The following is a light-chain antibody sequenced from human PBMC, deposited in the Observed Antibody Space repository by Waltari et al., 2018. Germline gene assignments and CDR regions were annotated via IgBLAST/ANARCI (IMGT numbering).Light chain of an antibody. V-gene: IGLV1-40*01. J-gene: IGLJ3*02. CDR3: QSYDSSLSDSGV. CDR2: GNN. CDR1: SSNNGAGYD. Sequence: QSILTQPPSVSGAPGQKATISCTGSSSNNGAGYDVHWYQQLPGAAPKLIIYGNNNRPSGVPDRFSGSKSGTSASLDITGLQTEDEADYYCQSYDSSLSDSGVFGGGTKVTVL.